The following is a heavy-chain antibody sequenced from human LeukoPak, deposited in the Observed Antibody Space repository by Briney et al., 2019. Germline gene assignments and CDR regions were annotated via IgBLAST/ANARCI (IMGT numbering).Heavy chain of an antibody. CDR1: GGTFSSYA. V-gene: IGHV1-69*11. J-gene: IGHJ6*03. D-gene: IGHD5-18*01. Sequence: SVQVSCKASGGTFSSYAISWVRQAPGQGLEWMGRIIPILGTANYVQKFQGRVTITTDESTSTAYMELSSLRSEDTAVYYCARGLSGYSYGYMGYYYYMDVWGKGTTVTVSS. CDR3: ARGLSGYSYGYMGYYYYMDV. CDR2: IIPILGTA.